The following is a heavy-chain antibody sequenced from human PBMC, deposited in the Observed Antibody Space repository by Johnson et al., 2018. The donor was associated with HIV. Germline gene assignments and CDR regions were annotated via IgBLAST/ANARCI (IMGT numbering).Heavy chain of an antibody. CDR2: IYSDGST. Sequence: VQLVESGGGLVQPGGSLRLSCAASGFTVSSNYMSWVRQAPGKGLEWVSVIYSDGSTYYTDSVKGRFTISRDNSKNTLYLQMNSLRAEDTAVYFCAKSSIAVQDAFDIWGQGTMVTVSS. CDR3: AKSSIAVQDAFDI. D-gene: IGHD6-19*01. CDR1: GFTVSSNY. V-gene: IGHV3-53*01. J-gene: IGHJ3*02.